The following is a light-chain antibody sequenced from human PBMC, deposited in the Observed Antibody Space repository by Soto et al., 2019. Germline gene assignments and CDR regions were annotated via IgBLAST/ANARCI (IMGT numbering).Light chain of an antibody. CDR3: QHYGSSRLT. V-gene: IGKV3-20*01. CDR1: QSVSNTY. Sequence: EIVLTQSPGTLSLSPGERATLSCRASQSVSNTYLAWYQQKPGQAPRLLIYSASTRATGIPDRFRGSGSGTDFTLTISRLEPEDFAVYYCQHYGSSRLTFGGGTKVEIK. J-gene: IGKJ4*01. CDR2: SAS.